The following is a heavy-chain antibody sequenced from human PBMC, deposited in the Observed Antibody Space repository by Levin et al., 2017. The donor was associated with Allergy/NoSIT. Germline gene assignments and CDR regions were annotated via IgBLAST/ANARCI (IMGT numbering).Heavy chain of an antibody. D-gene: IGHD2-2*01. V-gene: IGHV3-23*01. CDR2: FSGGGGST. Sequence: GGSLRLSCAASGFTFGSYAMSWVRQAPGKGLEWVSTFSGGGGSTYYTDSVKGRFTISRDNSKNTLYLQMNSLRAGETAVYYCAKDRGTCSSSSGCYNRNCDYWGEGTLVTV. CDR3: AKDRGTCSSSSGCYNRNCDY. CDR1: GFTFGSYA. J-gene: IGHJ4*02.